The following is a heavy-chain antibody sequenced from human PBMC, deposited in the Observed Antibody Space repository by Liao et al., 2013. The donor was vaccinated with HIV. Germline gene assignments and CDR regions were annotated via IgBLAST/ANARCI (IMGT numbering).Heavy chain of an antibody. CDR1: GGSMSSGDYY. CDR3: AREGNYGGNFYYYMDV. D-gene: IGHD4-23*01. J-gene: IGHJ6*03. Sequence: QVQLQVSSPGLVKPSQTLSLTCTVSGGSMSSGDYYWSWIRQAPGKGLEWIGYIYESGFTDYNPSLKSRLTISEDTSKDQFSLRLTSVTAADTAVYYCAREGNYGGNFYYYMDVWGKGTTVTVSS. CDR2: IYESGFT. V-gene: IGHV4-30-4*08.